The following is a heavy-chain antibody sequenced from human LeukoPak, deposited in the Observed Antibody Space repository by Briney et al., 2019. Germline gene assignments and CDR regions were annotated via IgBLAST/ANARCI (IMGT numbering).Heavy chain of an antibody. V-gene: IGHV4-34*01. CDR1: GGSFSGYY. CDR3: ARGVLYSGYNSDFDY. J-gene: IGHJ4*02. Sequence: SETLSLTCAVYGGSFSGYYWSWIRQPPGKGLEWIGEINHSGSTNYNPSLKSRVTISVDTSKNQFSLKLSSVTAADTAVYYCARGVLYSGYNSDFDYWGQGTLVTV. CDR2: INHSGST. D-gene: IGHD5-12*01.